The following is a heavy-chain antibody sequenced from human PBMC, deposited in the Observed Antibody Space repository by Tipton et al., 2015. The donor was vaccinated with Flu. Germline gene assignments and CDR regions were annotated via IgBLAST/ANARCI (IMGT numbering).Heavy chain of an antibody. CDR2: IKQDGSEK. CDR3: ARGRPFDY. Sequence: GSLRLSCAASRFTFSSYWMSWVRQAPGKGLEWVANIKQDGSEKYYVDSVKGRFTISRDNAKNSLYLQMNSLRAEDTAMYYCARGRPFDYWGQGTLVTVSS. V-gene: IGHV3-7*01. J-gene: IGHJ4*02. CDR1: RFTFSSYW.